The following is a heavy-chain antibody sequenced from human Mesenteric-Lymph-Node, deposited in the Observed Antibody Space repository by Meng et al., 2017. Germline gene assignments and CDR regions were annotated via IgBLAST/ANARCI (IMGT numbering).Heavy chain of an antibody. V-gene: IGHV4-61*02. D-gene: IGHD3-22*01. J-gene: IGHJ4*02. Sequence: SETLSLTCTVSGGSISSGSYHWSWIRQPAGKGLEWIGRIPSSGRTNYNPSLKSRVTISTDTSNNQFSLKLTSVTPADTAVYYCAREGMNYYDSSGYYYFGLWGSPQVTSDYWGQGTLVTVS. CDR2: IPSSGRT. CDR3: AREGMNYYDSSGYYYFGLWGSPQVTSDY. CDR1: GGSISSGSYH.